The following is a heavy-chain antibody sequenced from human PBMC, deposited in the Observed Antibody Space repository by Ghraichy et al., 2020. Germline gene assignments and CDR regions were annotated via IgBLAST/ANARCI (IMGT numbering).Heavy chain of an antibody. D-gene: IGHD3-22*01. Sequence: GGSLRLSCAASGFTFSSYGMHWVRQAPGKGLEWVAVISYDGSNKYYADSVKGRFTISRDNSKNTLYLQMNSLRAEDTAVYYCAKNYDSSGYYYAFYWGQGTLVTVSS. J-gene: IGHJ4*02. CDR3: AKNYDSSGYYYAFY. CDR2: ISYDGSNK. CDR1: GFTFSSYG. V-gene: IGHV3-30*18.